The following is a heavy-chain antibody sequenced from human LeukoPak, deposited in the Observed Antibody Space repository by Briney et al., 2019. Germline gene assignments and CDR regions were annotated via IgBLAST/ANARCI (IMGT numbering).Heavy chain of an antibody. CDR1: GGSISSYY. D-gene: IGHD2-15*01. Sequence: SETLSLTCTVSGGSISSYYWSWIRQPPGKGLEWIGYIYYSGSTNYNPSLKSRVTISVDTSKNQFSLKLSSVTAADTAVYYCARVRGYCSGGSCYYYGMDVWGQGTTVTVSS. V-gene: IGHV4-59*01. CDR3: ARVRGYCSGGSCYYYGMDV. CDR2: IYYSGST. J-gene: IGHJ6*02.